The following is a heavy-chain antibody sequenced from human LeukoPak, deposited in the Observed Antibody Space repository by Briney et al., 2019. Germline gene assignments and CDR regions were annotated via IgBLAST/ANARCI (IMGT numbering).Heavy chain of an antibody. J-gene: IGHJ4*02. Sequence: GRSLRLSCAASGFTADSNYMNWVRQAPGKGLEWVSVIYSSGNTYYADSVKGRFTISRDNSRNRLNLQMNSLRSEDTAIYYCARGGGYYGIDYWGQGTLVTVSS. CDR2: IYSSGNT. CDR3: ARGGGYYGIDY. D-gene: IGHD1-26*01. CDR1: GFTADSNY. V-gene: IGHV3-66*02.